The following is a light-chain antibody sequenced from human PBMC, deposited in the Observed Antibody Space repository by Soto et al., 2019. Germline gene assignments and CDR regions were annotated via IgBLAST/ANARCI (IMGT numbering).Light chain of an antibody. Sequence: QSALTQPASVSGSPGQAITISCTGTSSDVGGYNYVSWYHQHPGKAPKLMIYDVSNRPSGVSNRFSGSKSGNTASLTISGLQAEDEADYYCSSYTSSSTLAFGGGTKVTVL. CDR1: SSDVGGYNY. CDR3: SSYTSSSTLA. V-gene: IGLV2-14*01. J-gene: IGLJ2*01. CDR2: DVS.